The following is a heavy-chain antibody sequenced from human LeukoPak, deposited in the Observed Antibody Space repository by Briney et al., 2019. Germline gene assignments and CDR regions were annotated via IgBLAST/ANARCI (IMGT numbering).Heavy chain of an antibody. D-gene: IGHD5-18*01. J-gene: IGHJ4*02. CDR3: ASTSAMVYFDY. V-gene: IGHV4-34*01. CDR1: GGSFSGYH. Sequence: SETLSLTCAVYGGSFSGYHWSWIRQPPGKGMEWIGEINHRGSTNYNPSLKSRVTISVDTSKNQFSLKLSSVTAADTAVYYCASTSAMVYFDYWGQGTLVTVSS. CDR2: INHRGST.